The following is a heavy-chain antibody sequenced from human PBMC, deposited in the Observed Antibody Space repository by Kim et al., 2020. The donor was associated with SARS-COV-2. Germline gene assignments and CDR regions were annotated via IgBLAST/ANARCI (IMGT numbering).Heavy chain of an antibody. CDR1: GFTFSSYG. D-gene: IGHD3-10*01. Sequence: GGSLRLSCAASGFTFSSYGMHWVRQAPGKGLEWVAVISYDGSNKYYADSVKGRFTISRDKSKNTLYLQMNSLRAEDTAVYYCANLWFGEFWGYYYYGMDVWGQGTTVTVSS. V-gene: IGHV3-30*18. J-gene: IGHJ6*02. CDR2: ISYDGSNK. CDR3: ANLWFGEFWGYYYYGMDV.